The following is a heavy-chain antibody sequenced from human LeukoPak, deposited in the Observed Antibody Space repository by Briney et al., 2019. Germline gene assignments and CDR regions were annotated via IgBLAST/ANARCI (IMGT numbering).Heavy chain of an antibody. CDR2: IWYDGSNK. J-gene: IGHJ6*04. V-gene: IGHV3-33*01. D-gene: IGHD2-2*01. CDR3: ARDDEDIVVVPAAICYGMDV. Sequence: GGSLRLSCAASGFTFSSYGMHWVRQAPGKGLEWVAVIWYDGSNKYYADSVKGRFTTSRDNSKNTLYLQMNSLRAEDTAVYYCARDDEDIVVVPAAICYGMDVWGKGTTVTVSS. CDR1: GFTFSSYG.